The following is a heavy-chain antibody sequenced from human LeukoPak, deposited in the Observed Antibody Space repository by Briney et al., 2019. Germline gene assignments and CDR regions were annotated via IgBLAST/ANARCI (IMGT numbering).Heavy chain of an antibody. CDR2: IGIRGDT. Sequence: GGSLRLSCAASGFAFIDYDMHWVRQVIGKGLEWVSAIGIRGDTHYSGSVKGRFTISRENAESSLYLQMNSLRAEDTAVYYCARGGIQVSGIDEFDYWGQGTLVTVSS. D-gene: IGHD6-19*01. J-gene: IGHJ4*02. V-gene: IGHV3-13*01. CDR1: GFAFIDYD. CDR3: ARGGIQVSGIDEFDY.